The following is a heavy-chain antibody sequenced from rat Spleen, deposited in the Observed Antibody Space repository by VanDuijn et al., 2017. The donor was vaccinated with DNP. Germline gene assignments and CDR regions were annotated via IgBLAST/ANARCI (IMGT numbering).Heavy chain of an antibody. J-gene: IGHJ3*01. Sequence: EVQLVESDGGLVQPGRSLKLSCAVSGFTFSDYYMAWVRQAPKKSLEWVATISYDGSDTYYRDSMKGRFTISRDNAKSTLYLQMDSLRSEDTATYYCASLWTLTYWGQGTLVTVSS. CDR3: ASLWTLTY. CDR2: ISYDGSDT. D-gene: IGHD1-3*01. V-gene: IGHV5-7*01. CDR1: GFTFSDYY.